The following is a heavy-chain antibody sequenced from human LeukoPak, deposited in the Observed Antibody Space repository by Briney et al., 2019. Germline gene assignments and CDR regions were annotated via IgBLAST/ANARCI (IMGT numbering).Heavy chain of an antibody. Sequence: SETLSLTCTVSGGSINDYYWPWIPHAPGKGLEWRVDISGRGNTNYSPSLKSRVIMAVDTSKNEFSLEVASVTAADTAMYDCAGVVRGAVTSNCFGLWGRGTLVTVSS. CDR2: ISGRGNT. V-gene: IGHV4-4*09. D-gene: IGHD4-17*01. CDR1: GGSINDYY. J-gene: IGHJ5*02. CDR3: AGVVRGAVTSNCFGL.